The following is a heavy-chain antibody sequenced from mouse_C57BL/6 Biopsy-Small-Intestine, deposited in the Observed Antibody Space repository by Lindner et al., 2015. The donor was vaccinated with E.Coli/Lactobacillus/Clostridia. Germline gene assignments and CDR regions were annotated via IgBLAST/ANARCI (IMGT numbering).Heavy chain of an antibody. J-gene: IGHJ4*01. Sequence: VQLQESGAELMKPGASVKLSCKATGYTFTDYWIEWVKQRPGHGLEWIGEILPGSGSTKYNENFKGKATFTADTSSNTVYMQLSSLTTEDSAIYYCARRFGVPYVLDYWGQGTSVTVSS. CDR3: ARRFGVPYVLDY. CDR2: ILPGSGST. CDR1: GYTFTDYW. V-gene: IGHV1-9*01. D-gene: IGHD3-1*01.